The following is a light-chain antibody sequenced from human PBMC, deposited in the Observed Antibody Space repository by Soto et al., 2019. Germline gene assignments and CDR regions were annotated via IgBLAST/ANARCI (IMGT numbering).Light chain of an antibody. CDR2: RND. V-gene: IGLV1-44*01. J-gene: IGLJ2*01. CDR3: SSYTSSSTRV. CDR1: TSNIETTT. Sequence: QSVLTQPPSASGTPGQRVTISCSGSTSNIETTTINWYQQVPGTAPKLLTYRNDQRPSGVPDRFSGSKSGTSASLAISGLQSEDEADYYCSSYTSSSTRVFGGGTKLTVL.